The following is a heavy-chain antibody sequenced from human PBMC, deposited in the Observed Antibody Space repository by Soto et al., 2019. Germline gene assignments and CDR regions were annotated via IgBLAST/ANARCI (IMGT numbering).Heavy chain of an antibody. D-gene: IGHD4-17*01. CDR1: GGSISSYY. CDR2: IYYSGGT. Sequence: SETLSLTCTVSGGSISSYYWSWIRQPPGKGLEWIGYIYYSGGTNYNPSLKSRVTISVATSKNQFSLKLSSVTAADTAVYYCARRYGDYFYFWGRGTLVTVSS. V-gene: IGHV4-59*08. J-gene: IGHJ4*02. CDR3: ARRYGDYFYF.